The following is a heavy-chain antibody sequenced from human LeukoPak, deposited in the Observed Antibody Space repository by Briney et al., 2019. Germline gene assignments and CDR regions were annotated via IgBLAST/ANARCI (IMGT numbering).Heavy chain of an antibody. CDR2: IYYSGST. V-gene: IGHV4-59*01. CDR1: GGFISSYY. Sequence: SETLSLTCTVSGGFISSYYWSWIRQPPGKGLEWIGYIYYSGSTNYNPSLKSRVTISVDTSKNQFSLKLSSVTAADTAVYYCARVYYYDSSGYYRGLYYYGMDVWGQGTTVTVSS. CDR3: ARVYYYDSSGYYRGLYYYGMDV. D-gene: IGHD3-22*01. J-gene: IGHJ6*02.